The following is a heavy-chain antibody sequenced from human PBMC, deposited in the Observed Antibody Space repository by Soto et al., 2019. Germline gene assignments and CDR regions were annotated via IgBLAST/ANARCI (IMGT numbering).Heavy chain of an antibody. V-gene: IGHV4-34*01. Sequence: QVQLQQWGAGLLKPSETLSLTCAVYGGSFSDFYWNCIRQPPGKGLEWIGEINHSGSTSYNPSLKSRVTISVDTSKNQISLKLTSVTAADTAVCYCARGPRVVWVVPTAQRDVFDIWGQGTMVTVSS. CDR1: GGSFSDFY. D-gene: IGHD2-2*01. CDR3: ARGPRVVWVVPTAQRDVFDI. J-gene: IGHJ3*02. CDR2: INHSGST.